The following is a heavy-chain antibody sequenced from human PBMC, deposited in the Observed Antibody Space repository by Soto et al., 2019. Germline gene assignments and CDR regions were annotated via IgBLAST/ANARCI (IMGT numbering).Heavy chain of an antibody. CDR3: ATADGFGVVTPFFEY. D-gene: IGHD3-3*01. J-gene: IGHJ4*02. CDR1: GGSISSRSHY. CDR2: SFYRGST. Sequence: QLQLQESGPGLVKPSETLSLTCTLSGGSISSRSHYWGWIRQSPGKHLEWIGSSFYRGSTHYNPSLKTRVTISVDTSKNQVSLKLYSVTAADTAVYYCATADGFGVVTPFFEYWGQGILVTVSS. V-gene: IGHV4-39*01.